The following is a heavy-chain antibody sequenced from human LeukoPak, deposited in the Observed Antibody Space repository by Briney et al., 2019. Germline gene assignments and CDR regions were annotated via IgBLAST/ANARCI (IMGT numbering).Heavy chain of an antibody. V-gene: IGHV4-4*03. CDR2: IYHSGST. D-gene: IGHD6-19*01. CDR3: ERGGTTVAGTFWFDP. J-gene: IGHJ5*02. Sequence: PETLSLTCAVSGGSIGSGNWWSWVRQPPGKGLEWIGEIYHSGSTNYNSSLESRVTISVDKSRNQFSMNLSSVTAADTAMYYCERGGTTVAGTFWFDPWGQGTLVTVSS. CDR1: GGSIGSGNW.